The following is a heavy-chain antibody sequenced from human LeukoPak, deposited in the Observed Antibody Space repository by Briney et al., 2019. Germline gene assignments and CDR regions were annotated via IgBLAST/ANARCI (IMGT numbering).Heavy chain of an antibody. J-gene: IGHJ6*03. CDR1: GGSINSGTYY. D-gene: IGHD5-24*01. CDR3: ARDYKKSYYYYMDV. CDR2: ISTSGST. V-gene: IGHV4-61*02. Sequence: SETLSLTCTVSGGSINSGTYYWTWIRQPAGKGLEWIGRISTSGSTNYKPSLKSRVTMSVDTSKNQFSLKLSSVTAADTAVYYCARDYKKSYYYYMDVWGKGTTVTISS.